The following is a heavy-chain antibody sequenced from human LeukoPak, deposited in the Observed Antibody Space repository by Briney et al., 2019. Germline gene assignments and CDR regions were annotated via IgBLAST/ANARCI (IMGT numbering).Heavy chain of an antibody. J-gene: IGHJ4*02. D-gene: IGHD6-13*01. CDR3: ARPGTGY. CDR2: IYPSDSDT. V-gene: IGHV5-51*01. CDR1: GSSFTTSW. Sequence: GESLQISCKGSGSSFTTSWIGGGRQLPGKGREWMGIIYPSDSDTRYSPSFQGQVTISVDKSISTAYLQWSSLKASDTAMYYCARPGTGYWGQGTLVTVSS.